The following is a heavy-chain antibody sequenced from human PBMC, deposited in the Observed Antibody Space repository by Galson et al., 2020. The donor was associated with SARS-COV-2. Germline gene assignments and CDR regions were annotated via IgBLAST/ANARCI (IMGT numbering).Heavy chain of an antibody. CDR2: IFPGDSDI. J-gene: IGHJ4*02. CDR1: GYSFSSAW. Sequence: HGESLKISCKGSGYSFSSAWIGWVRQMPGKGLEWMGIIFPGDSDIRYSPAFQGQVTISADKSISTAYLEWSSLQVSDTAIYYCARLPRDWHFMDFDYWGQGTLVTVSS. D-gene: IGHD2-21*01. V-gene: IGHV5-51*01. CDR3: ARLPRDWHFMDFDY.